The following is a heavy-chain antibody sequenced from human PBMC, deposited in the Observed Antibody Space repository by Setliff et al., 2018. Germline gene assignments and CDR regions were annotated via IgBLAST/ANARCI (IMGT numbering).Heavy chain of an antibody. D-gene: IGHD5-18*01. V-gene: IGHV3-23*01. CDR1: GFTFSTYA. CDR3: ARDDYNYGYNS. J-gene: IGHJ4*02. CDR2: ISGGSGNT. Sequence: GGSLRLSCAASGFTFSTYAMSWVRQAPGKGLEWVSAISGGSGNTFYADSVKGRFTISRENSKDTLWLQMGSLRAEDMAVYYCARDDYNYGYNSWGQGTLVTVSS.